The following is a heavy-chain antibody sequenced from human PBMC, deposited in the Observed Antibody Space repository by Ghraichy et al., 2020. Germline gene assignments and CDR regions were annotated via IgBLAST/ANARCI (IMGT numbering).Heavy chain of an antibody. CDR3: ARSLSTIGARPDF. CDR2: INPNTGGT. J-gene: IGHJ4*02. D-gene: IGHD6-6*01. CDR1: GYTFTDYF. V-gene: IGHV1-2*02. Sequence: ASVKVSCKASGYTFTDYFVHWVRKVTGQGLEWVGWINPNTGGTYYEQKFQGRVTMARDTSLSTAYIEVNSLGSDDTAIYYCARSLSTIGARPDFWGQGTLVTVSS.